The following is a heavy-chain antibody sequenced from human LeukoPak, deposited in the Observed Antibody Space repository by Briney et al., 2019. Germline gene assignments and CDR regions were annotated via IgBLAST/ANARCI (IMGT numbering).Heavy chain of an antibody. CDR3: AKPVIPSAYQGTYYMDV. Sequence: PGGSLRLSCAASGLIFSSYGMHWVRQAPGEGLEWVAYIRHDESMTFYADSVKGRFTISRDNSKNTLYLQMHSLRAEDTALYYCAKPVIPSAYQGTYYMDVWGKGTTVTVSS. J-gene: IGHJ6*03. V-gene: IGHV3-30*02. CDR2: IRHDESMT. D-gene: IGHD3-16*01. CDR1: GLIFSSYG.